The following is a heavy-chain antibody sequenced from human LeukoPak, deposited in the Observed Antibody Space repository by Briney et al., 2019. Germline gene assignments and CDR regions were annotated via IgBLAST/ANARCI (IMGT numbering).Heavy chain of an antibody. CDR1: GFTFSSYA. J-gene: IGHJ5*02. Sequence: GGSPRLSCAASGFTFSSYAMSRVRQAPGKGLEWVSAISGSGGSTYYADSVKGRFTISRDNSKNTLYLQMNSLRAEDTAVYYCAKGPYSSSFLNWFDPWGQGTLVTVSS. CDR2: ISGSGGST. CDR3: AKGPYSSSFLNWFDP. D-gene: IGHD6-13*01. V-gene: IGHV3-23*01.